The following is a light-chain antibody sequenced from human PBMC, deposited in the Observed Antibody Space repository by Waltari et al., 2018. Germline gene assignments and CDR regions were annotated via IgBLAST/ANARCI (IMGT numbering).Light chain of an antibody. CDR1: QSISNW. J-gene: IGKJ4*01. V-gene: IGKV1-5*03. CDR3: QQYNSYSLLT. Sequence: DIQMTQSPSNLSASVGDRFTITCRASQSISNWLAWYQQKPGKAPKPLIYKASTLESGVPSRFSGSGSGTEFTLTISSLQPDDFATYYCQQYNSYSLLTFGGGTKVEIK. CDR2: KAS.